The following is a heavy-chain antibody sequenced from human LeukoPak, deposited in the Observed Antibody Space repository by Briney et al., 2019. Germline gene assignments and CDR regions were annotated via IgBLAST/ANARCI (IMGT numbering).Heavy chain of an antibody. D-gene: IGHD6-13*01. CDR1: GLTFSSYA. J-gene: IGHJ4*02. Sequence: QPGGSLRLSCAASGLTFSSYALSWVRQAPGKGLEWVSGISENGGTTFYADSVKGRFTITRDNSKNTLYVQMNSLRGEDTAVYYCAKDYGPKQLVFFDSWGQGTLVTVSS. V-gene: IGHV3-23*01. CDR2: ISENGGTT. CDR3: AKDYGPKQLVFFDS.